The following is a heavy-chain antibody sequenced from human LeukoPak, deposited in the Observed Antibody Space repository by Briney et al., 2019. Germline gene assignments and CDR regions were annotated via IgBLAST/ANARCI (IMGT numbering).Heavy chain of an antibody. CDR1: GGSFSGYY. CDR2: IYYSGST. Sequence: SETLSLTCAVYGGSFSGYYWSWIRQPPGKGLEWIGSIYYSGSTYYNPSLKSRVTISVDTSKNQFSLKLSSVTAADTAVYYCARDVAVAGIGLDAFDIWGQGTMVTVSS. V-gene: IGHV4-34*01. CDR3: ARDVAVAGIGLDAFDI. D-gene: IGHD6-19*01. J-gene: IGHJ3*02.